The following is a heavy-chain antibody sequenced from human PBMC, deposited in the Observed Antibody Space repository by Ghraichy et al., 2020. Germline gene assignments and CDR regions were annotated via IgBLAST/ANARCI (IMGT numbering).Heavy chain of an antibody. Sequence: GGSLRLSCAASGFTFRGRVLYWVRQAPGKGLEWVALISNDGSQTYYRDSVKGRLTISRDNSKNRLLLQMNSLRGEDTAVYYCAGGPLHQHSYLDVWGKGTTVTVSS. CDR1: GFTFRGRV. CDR2: ISNDGSQT. D-gene: IGHD2-21*02. CDR3: AGGPLHQHSYLDV. J-gene: IGHJ6*04. V-gene: IGHV3-30*03.